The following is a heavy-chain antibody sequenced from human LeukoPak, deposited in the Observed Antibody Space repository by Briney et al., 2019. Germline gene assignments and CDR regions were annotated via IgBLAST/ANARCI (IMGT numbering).Heavy chain of an antibody. D-gene: IGHD3-22*01. V-gene: IGHV1-24*01. CDR3: TRSSNRYYYDSSGQYYFDY. Sequence: ASVKVSCKVSGYTLTELSMHWVRQAPGKGLEWMGGFDPEDGETIYAQKFQGRVTMTEDTSTDTAYMGLSSLRSDDTAVYYCTRSSNRYYYDSSGQYYFDYWGQGTLVTVSS. CDR2: FDPEDGET. CDR1: GYTLTELS. J-gene: IGHJ4*02.